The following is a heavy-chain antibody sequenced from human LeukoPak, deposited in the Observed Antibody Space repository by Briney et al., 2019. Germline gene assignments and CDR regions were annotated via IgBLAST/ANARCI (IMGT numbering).Heavy chain of an antibody. J-gene: IGHJ4*02. CDR1: GGSISSYY. CDR3: ARGALGIAAAGNHYFDY. V-gene: IGHV4-4*09. Sequence: SETLSLTCTVSGGSISSYYWSWIRQPPGKGLEWIWYIYTSGSTNYNPSLKSRVTISVDTSKNQFSLKLSSVTAADTAVYYCARGALGIAAAGNHYFDYWGQGTLVTVSS. CDR2: IYTSGST. D-gene: IGHD6-13*01.